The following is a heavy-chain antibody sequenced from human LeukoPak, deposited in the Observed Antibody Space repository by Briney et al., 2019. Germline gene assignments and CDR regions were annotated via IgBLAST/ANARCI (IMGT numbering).Heavy chain of an antibody. V-gene: IGHV1-18*01. Sequence: SVKVSYKAYVYTLMSHGISCVRGSPRPGLKWMRGNSYSSSNTNYPQSLQSRVTMTTDTSTTTAYMELRSLRADDTAVYYCARATSTLGHDGFDIWGQGTMVTVSS. J-gene: IGHJ3*02. D-gene: IGHD2/OR15-2a*01. CDR2: NSYSSSNT. CDR1: VYTLMSHG. CDR3: ARATSTLGHDGFDI.